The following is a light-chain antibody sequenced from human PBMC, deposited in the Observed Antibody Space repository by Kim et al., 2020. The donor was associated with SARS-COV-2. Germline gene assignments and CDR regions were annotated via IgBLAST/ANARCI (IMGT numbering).Light chain of an antibody. CDR3: QAWDSSTGV. J-gene: IGLJ3*02. CDR1: KLGDKY. V-gene: IGLV3-1*01. CDR2: QDS. Sequence: VSTGQTARISCSGDKLGDKYACWYQQRPGQSPVLVIYQDSTRPSGIPERFSGSNSGNTATLTISGTQAMDEADYYCQAWDSSTGVFGGGTQLTVL.